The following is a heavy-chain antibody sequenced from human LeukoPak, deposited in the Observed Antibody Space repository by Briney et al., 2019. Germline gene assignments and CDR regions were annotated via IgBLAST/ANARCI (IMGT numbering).Heavy chain of an antibody. CDR3: ARGDCSAASCYYFDY. V-gene: IGHV3-11*04. D-gene: IGHD2-15*01. Sequence: PGGSLRLSCAASGFRFSGHYMSWIRQAPGKGLEWVAYISSTVTTVYYADSVKGRFTISRDNTKDSLYLQMSSLKAEDTAVYYCARGDCSAASCYYFDYWGQGTLVIVSS. CDR1: GFRFSGHY. J-gene: IGHJ4*02. CDR2: ISSTVTTV.